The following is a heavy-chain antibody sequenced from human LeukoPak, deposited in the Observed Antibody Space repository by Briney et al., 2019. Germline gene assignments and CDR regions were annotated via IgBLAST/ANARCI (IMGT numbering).Heavy chain of an antibody. CDR1: GYTFTSYY. CDR2: INPSGGST. J-gene: IGHJ4*02. V-gene: IGHV1-46*01. D-gene: IGHD3-22*01. Sequence: ASVKVSRKASGYTFTSYYMHWVRQAPGQGLEWMGIINPSGGSTSYAQKFQGRVTMTRDTSTSTVYMELSSLRSEDTAVYYCARRTGGSGYYYGGYCFDYWGQGTLVTVSS. CDR3: ARRTGGSGYYYGGYCFDY.